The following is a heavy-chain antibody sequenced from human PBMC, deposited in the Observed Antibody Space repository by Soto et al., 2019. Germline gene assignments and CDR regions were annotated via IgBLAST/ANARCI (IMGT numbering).Heavy chain of an antibody. D-gene: IGHD3-3*01. CDR3: VQYGPFLGWLSPNSYYYGVDV. CDR2: IYYSGST. CDR1: GGSISSGGYY. V-gene: IGHV4-31*03. J-gene: IGHJ6*02. Sequence: PSETLSLTCTVSGGSISSGGYYWSWIRQHPGKGLEWIGYIYYSGSTYYNPSLKSRVTISVDTSKNQFSLKLSSVTAADTAVYYGVQYGPFLGWLSPNSYYYGVDVWGQGTTVTVSS.